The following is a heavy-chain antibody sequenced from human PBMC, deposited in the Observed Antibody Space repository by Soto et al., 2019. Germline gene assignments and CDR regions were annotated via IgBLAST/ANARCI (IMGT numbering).Heavy chain of an antibody. Sequence: QLQLQESGPGLVKPSETLYLTCTVSGGSISSSSYYWGWIRQPPGKGLEWIGSIYYSGSTYYNPSLKSRVTISVDTSKNQFSLKLSSVTAADTSVYYCASRKRITIFGVVMDAFDMWGQGTMVTVSS. D-gene: IGHD3-3*01. J-gene: IGHJ3*02. V-gene: IGHV4-39*01. CDR1: GGSISSSSYY. CDR3: ASRKRITIFGVVMDAFDM. CDR2: IYYSGST.